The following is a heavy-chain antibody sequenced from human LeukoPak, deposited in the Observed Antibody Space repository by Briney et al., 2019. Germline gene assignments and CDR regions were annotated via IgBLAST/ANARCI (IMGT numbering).Heavy chain of an antibody. V-gene: IGHV3-7*01. J-gene: IGHJ5*02. CDR3: ARGLTMVRGVIDWFDP. Sequence: GGSLRLSCAASGFTFSSYWMSWVRQAPGKGLEWVANIKQDGSEKYYVDSVKGRFTISRDNAKNSLYLQMNSLRAEDTAVYYCARGLTMVRGVIDWFDPWGQGTLVTVSS. CDR2: IKQDGSEK. CDR1: GFTFSSYW. D-gene: IGHD3-10*01.